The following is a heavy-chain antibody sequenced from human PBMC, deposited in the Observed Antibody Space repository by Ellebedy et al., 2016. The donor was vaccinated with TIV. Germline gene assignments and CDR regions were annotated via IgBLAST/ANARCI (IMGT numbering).Heavy chain of an antibody. CDR2: IKQDGTEK. Sequence: PGGSLRLSCAASGFTFSSYWMSWVRQAPGKGLEWVANIKQDGTEKYYVDSVKGRFTISRDNAKNSLYLQMNSLRAEDTAVYYCARVNTLATGTGYYFDYWGQGTLVTVSS. CDR3: ARVNTLATGTGYYFDY. V-gene: IGHV3-7*01. D-gene: IGHD5-12*01. CDR1: GFTFSSYW. J-gene: IGHJ4*02.